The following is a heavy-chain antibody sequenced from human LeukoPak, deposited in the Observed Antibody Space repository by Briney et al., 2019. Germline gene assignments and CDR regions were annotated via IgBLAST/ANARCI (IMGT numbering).Heavy chain of an antibody. V-gene: IGHV4-4*07. CDR2: IYTSGST. J-gene: IGHJ5*02. CDR3: ARVVVAAINNWFDP. Sequence: SETLSLTCTVSGGSISSYYWSWTRQPAGKGLEWIGRIYTSGSTNYNPSLKSRVTMSVDTSKNQFSLKLSSVTAADTAVYYCARVVVAAINNWFDPWGQGTLVTVSS. D-gene: IGHD2-15*01. CDR1: GGSISSYY.